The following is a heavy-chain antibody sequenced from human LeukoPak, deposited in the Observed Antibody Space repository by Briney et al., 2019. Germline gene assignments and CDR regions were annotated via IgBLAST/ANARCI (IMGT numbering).Heavy chain of an antibody. Sequence: GESLKISCKGSGYSFTSYWIGWVRQMPGKGLEWMGIIYPGDSDTRYSPSFQGQVTISADKSISTAYLQWSSLKASDTAMYYCARRVSSGYYYSIPSNWFDPWGQGPWSPSPQ. V-gene: IGHV5-51*01. J-gene: IGHJ5*02. CDR3: ARRVSSGYYYSIPSNWFDP. CDR1: GYSFTSYW. CDR2: IYPGDSDT. D-gene: IGHD3-22*01.